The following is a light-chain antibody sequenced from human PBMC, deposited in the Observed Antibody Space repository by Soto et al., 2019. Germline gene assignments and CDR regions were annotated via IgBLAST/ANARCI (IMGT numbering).Light chain of an antibody. V-gene: IGKV3-20*01. J-gene: IGKJ2*01. CDR2: GAS. CDR3: QHYGNSLYT. CDR1: QIISSTY. Sequence: DIVLTQSPGTLSLSPGEGATLSCRASQIISSTYLGGYQQKPGQAPRLLIYGASSRATGIPDRFSGSGSGTDFTLTISRLEPEDFAVYYCQHYGNSLYTFCQGTKLEIK.